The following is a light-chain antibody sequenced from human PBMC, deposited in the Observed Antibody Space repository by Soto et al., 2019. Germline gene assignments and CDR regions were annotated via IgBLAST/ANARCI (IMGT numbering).Light chain of an antibody. J-gene: IGKJ1*01. CDR2: KAS. Sequence: DIQMTQSPSTLSASVGDRVTITCRASQSINSRLAWYQQKPGKAPNLLIYKASSLESGVPSRFSGSGSGTEFTLTISSLQPDDFATYYCQQYNNYWTFGQGTKVDIK. V-gene: IGKV1-5*03. CDR3: QQYNNYWT. CDR1: QSINSR.